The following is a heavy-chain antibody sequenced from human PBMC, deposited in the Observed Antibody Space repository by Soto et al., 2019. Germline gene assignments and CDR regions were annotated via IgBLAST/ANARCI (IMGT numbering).Heavy chain of an antibody. D-gene: IGHD1-26*01. CDR1: GYTFTTYG. Sequence: QVQLVQSGVEVKKPGASVKVSCKASGYTFTTYGIIWVRQAPGQGLEWMGWISPYDGDTNYADTLQGRVTLTTDTSTTTAYMELRSLRSDDTAMYYCARDHGGSYQADSFDPWGQGTLVIVSS. J-gene: IGHJ5*02. CDR3: ARDHGGSYQADSFDP. CDR2: ISPYDGDT. V-gene: IGHV1-18*01.